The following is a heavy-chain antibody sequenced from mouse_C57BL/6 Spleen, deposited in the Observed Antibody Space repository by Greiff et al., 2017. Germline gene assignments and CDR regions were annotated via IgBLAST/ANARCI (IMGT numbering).Heavy chain of an antibody. CDR3: AREGLLLAWFAY. CDR1: GYTFTDYY. J-gene: IGHJ3*01. V-gene: IGHV1-26*01. D-gene: IGHD2-3*01. CDR2: INPNNGGT. Sequence: VQLQQSGPELVKPGASVKISCKASGYTFTDYYMNWVKQSHGKSLEWIGDINPNNGGTSYNQKFKGKATLTVDKSSSTAYMELRSLTSEDSAVYYCAREGLLLAWFAYWGQGTLVTVSA.